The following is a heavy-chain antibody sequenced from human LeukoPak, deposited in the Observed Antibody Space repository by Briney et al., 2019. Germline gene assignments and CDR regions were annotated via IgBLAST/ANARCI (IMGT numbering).Heavy chain of an antibody. CDR2: IYYSGST. V-gene: IGHV4-59*03. Sequence: SETLSLTCTVSGASISNYYWGWVRQPPGKGLEWVGYIYYSGSTNYNPSLKSRVTISLDTSKNQFSLNLTSVTAADTAVYYCAKTARLRYFEYWGQGTLVTVSS. D-gene: IGHD3-9*01. CDR3: AKTARLRYFEY. J-gene: IGHJ4*02. CDR1: GASISNYY.